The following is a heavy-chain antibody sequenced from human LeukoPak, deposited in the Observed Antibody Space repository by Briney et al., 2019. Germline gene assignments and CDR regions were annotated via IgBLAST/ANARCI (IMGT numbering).Heavy chain of an antibody. Sequence: SETLSLTCTVSGASISRYYWSWFRQPPGQGLECIGYIFSSGGTKYNPSLESRLTISVDTSRVQVSLSLTSMTPADTAVYYCARKSTAAAASHLWGRGTLVTVSS. CDR2: IFSSGGT. D-gene: IGHD2-2*01. CDR1: GASISRYY. CDR3: ARKSTAAAASHL. J-gene: IGHJ2*01. V-gene: IGHV4-59*01.